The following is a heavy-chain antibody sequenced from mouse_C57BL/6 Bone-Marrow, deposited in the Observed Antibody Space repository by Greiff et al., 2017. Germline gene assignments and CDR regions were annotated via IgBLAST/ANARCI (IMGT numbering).Heavy chain of an antibody. CDR1: GYTFTSYW. J-gene: IGHJ2*01. D-gene: IGHD1-1*01. V-gene: IGHV1-55*01. Sequence: VKLQESGAELVKPGASVKMSCKASGYTFTSYWITWVKQRPGQGLEWIGDIYPGSGSTNYNEKFKSKATLTVDTSSSTAYMQLSSLTSENSAVYYSARGPYNYGSSPDYWGQGTTLTVSS. CDR3: ARGPYNYGSSPDY. CDR2: IYPGSGST.